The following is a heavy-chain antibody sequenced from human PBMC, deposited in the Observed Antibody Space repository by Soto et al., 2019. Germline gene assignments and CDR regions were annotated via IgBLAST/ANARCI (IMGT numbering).Heavy chain of an antibody. CDR3: ARDRYCSGGSCYSALGNWFDP. Sequence: SETLSLTCTVSGGSISSGGYYWSWIRQHPGKGLEWIGYIYYSGSTYYNPSLKSRVTISVDTSKNQFSLKLSSVTAADTAVYYCARDRYCSGGSCYSALGNWFDPWGQGTLVTVSS. CDR1: GGSISSGGYY. CDR2: IYYSGST. J-gene: IGHJ5*02. D-gene: IGHD2-15*01. V-gene: IGHV4-31*03.